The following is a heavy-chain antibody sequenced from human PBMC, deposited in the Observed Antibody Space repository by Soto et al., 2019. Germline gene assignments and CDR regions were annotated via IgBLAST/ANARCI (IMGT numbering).Heavy chain of an antibody. D-gene: IGHD2-15*01. V-gene: IGHV3-30-3*01. CDR1: GFTFSSYA. CDR3: AREEEGRYCSGGSCYGWSDP. J-gene: IGHJ5*02. CDR2: ISYDGSNK. Sequence: GGSLRLSCAASGFTFSSYAMHWVRQAPGKGLEWVAVISYDGSNKYYADSVKGRFTISRDNSKNTLYLQMNSLRAEDTAVYYCAREEEGRYCSGGSCYGWSDPWGQGTLVTVSS.